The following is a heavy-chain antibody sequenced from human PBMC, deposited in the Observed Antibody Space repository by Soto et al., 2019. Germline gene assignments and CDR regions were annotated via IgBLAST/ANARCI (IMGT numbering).Heavy chain of an antibody. D-gene: IGHD3-10*01. V-gene: IGHV4-34*01. CDR1: GGSFSGYY. CDR2: INHSGST. CDR3: ATAQLYYYPGY. Sequence: SETLSLTCAVYGGSFSGYYWSWIRQPPGKGLEWIGEINHSGSTNYNPSLKSRVTISVDTSKNQFSLKLSSVTAADTAVYYGATAQLYYYPGYWGQGTLVTVAS. J-gene: IGHJ4*02.